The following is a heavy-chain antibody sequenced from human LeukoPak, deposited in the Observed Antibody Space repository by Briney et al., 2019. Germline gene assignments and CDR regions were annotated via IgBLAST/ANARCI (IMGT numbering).Heavy chain of an antibody. J-gene: IGHJ6*02. Sequence: GASVKVSCKVSGYTLTSYYMHWVRQAPEQGLEWMGIINPSGGSTSSAQKFQGRVTMTRDTSTSTVYMELSSLRSEDTAVYYCAREWVSGYYYGMDVWGQGTTVTVSS. D-gene: IGHD1-26*01. V-gene: IGHV1-46*01. CDR2: INPSGGST. CDR3: AREWVSGYYYGMDV. CDR1: GYTLTSYY.